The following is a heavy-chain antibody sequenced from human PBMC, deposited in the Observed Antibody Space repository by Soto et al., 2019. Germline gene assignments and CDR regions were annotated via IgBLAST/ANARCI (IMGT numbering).Heavy chain of an antibody. J-gene: IGHJ4*02. V-gene: IGHV4-59*08. CDR2: IYYRGNT. CDR3: ARHQGYYEILTGYTTYYFDY. CDR1: GGSIGTYY. D-gene: IGHD3-9*01. Sequence: SETLSLTCTVSGGSIGTYYWSWIRQPPGKGLEWIGYIYYRGNTDYNPSLKSRVTISLDTPKNQFSLKLSSVTAADTAVYYCARHQGYYEILTGYTTYYFDYWGQGILVTVSS.